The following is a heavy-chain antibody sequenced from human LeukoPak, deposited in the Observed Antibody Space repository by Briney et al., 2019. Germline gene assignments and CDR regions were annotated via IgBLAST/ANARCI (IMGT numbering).Heavy chain of an antibody. Sequence: GASVKVSCKASGYTFTSYGISWVRQAPGQGLEWMGWISAYNGNTNYAQKLQGRVTMTTDTSTSTAYMELRSLRSDDTAVYYCARGYCSSTSCPNRGAVYYYYMDVWSKGTTVTVSS. J-gene: IGHJ6*03. CDR1: GYTFTSYG. D-gene: IGHD2-2*01. CDR2: ISAYNGNT. V-gene: IGHV1-18*01. CDR3: ARGYCSSTSCPNRGAVYYYYMDV.